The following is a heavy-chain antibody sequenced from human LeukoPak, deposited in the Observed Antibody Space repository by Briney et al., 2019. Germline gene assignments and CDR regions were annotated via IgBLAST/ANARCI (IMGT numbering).Heavy chain of an antibody. V-gene: IGHV3-23*01. J-gene: IGHJ4*02. D-gene: IGHD2-21*02. Sequence: GGSLRLSCAASEFTFSSYAVSWVRQAPGKGLEWVSAISSSGGTTYYGDSVKGRFTISRDNSKNTLYLQMNSLRAEDTALYYCARGLVTKGYFDYWGQGTLVTVSS. CDR2: ISSSGGTT. CDR3: ARGLVTKGYFDY. CDR1: EFTFSSYA.